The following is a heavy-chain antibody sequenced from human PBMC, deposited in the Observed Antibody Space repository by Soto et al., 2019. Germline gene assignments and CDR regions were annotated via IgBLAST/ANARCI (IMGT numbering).Heavy chain of an antibody. CDR2: INPNSGGT. Sequence: ASVKVSCKASGYTFTGYYMHLVRQAPGQGLEWMGWINPNSGGTNYAQKFQGWVTMTRDTSISTAYMELSRLRSDDTAVYYCASGAYSSSWYDDYYGMDVWGQGTTVTVS. J-gene: IGHJ6*02. V-gene: IGHV1-2*04. CDR3: ASGAYSSSWYDDYYGMDV. D-gene: IGHD6-13*01. CDR1: GYTFTGYY.